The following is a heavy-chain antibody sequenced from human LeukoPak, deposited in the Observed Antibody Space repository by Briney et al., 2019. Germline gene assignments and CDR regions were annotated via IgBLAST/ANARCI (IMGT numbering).Heavy chain of an antibody. D-gene: IGHD3-3*01. CDR3: ARGLRGTKDSKLRFLGGGLNWFDP. Sequence: GGSLRLSCAASGFTFSSYAMHWVRQAPGKGLEWVAVISYDGSNKYYADSVKGRFTISRDNSKNTLYLQMNSLRAEDTAVYYCARGLRGTKDSKLRFLGGGLNWFDPWGQGTLVTVPS. J-gene: IGHJ5*02. V-gene: IGHV3-30-3*01. CDR2: ISYDGSNK. CDR1: GFTFSSYA.